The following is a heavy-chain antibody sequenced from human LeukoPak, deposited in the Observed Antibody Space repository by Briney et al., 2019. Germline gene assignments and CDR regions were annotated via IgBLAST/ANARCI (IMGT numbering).Heavy chain of an antibody. CDR2: IYSGGST. V-gene: IGHV3-66*01. Sequence: PGGSLRLSCAASGFTVSSNYMSWVRQAPGKGLEWVSVIYSGGSTYYADSVKGRFTISRDNSKNTLYLQMNSLRAEDTAVYYCARDQQGGGSVRFDYWGQGTLVTVSS. CDR3: ARDQQGGGSVRFDY. D-gene: IGHD3-16*01. CDR1: GFTVSSNY. J-gene: IGHJ4*02.